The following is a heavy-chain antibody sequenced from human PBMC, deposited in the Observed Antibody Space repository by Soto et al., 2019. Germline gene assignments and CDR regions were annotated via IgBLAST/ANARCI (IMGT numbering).Heavy chain of an antibody. Sequence: QVQLVQSGAEVKKPGSSVKVSCKASGGTFSSYAISWVRQAPGQGLEWMGGIIPIFGTANYAQKFQGRVTITADESTSTASRELSGLRSEDTAVYYCARVAVTGTYFDYWGQGTLVTVSS. CDR3: ARVAVTGTYFDY. CDR1: GGTFSSYA. D-gene: IGHD1-20*01. CDR2: IIPIFGTA. V-gene: IGHV1-69*12. J-gene: IGHJ4*02.